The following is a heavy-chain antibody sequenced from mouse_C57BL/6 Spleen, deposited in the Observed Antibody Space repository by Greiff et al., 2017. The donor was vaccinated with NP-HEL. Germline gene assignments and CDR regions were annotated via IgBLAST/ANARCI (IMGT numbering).Heavy chain of an antibody. CDR3: ARLGGTKGDFDY. CDR2: IYPGDGDT. Sequence: QVQLQQSGAELVKPGASVKISCKASGYAFSSYWMNWVKQRPGKGLEWIGQIYPGDGDTNYNGKFKGKATLTADKSSSTAYMQLSSLTSEDSAVYFCARLGGTKGDFDYWGKGTTLTVSS. D-gene: IGHD1-1*01. V-gene: IGHV1-80*01. J-gene: IGHJ2*01. CDR1: GYAFSSYW.